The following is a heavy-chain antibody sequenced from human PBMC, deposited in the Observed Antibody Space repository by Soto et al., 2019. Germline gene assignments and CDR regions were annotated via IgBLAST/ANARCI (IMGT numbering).Heavy chain of an antibody. J-gene: IGHJ4*02. CDR3: ARVLTMVRGSQRSDYFDY. Sequence: GGSLRLSCAASGFTVSSNYMSWVRQAPGKGLEWVSVIYSGGSTYYADSVKGRFTISRDNSKNTLYLQMNSLRAEDTAVYYCARVLTMVRGSQRSDYFDYWGQGTLVTVSS. D-gene: IGHD3-10*01. V-gene: IGHV3-66*01. CDR1: GFTVSSNY. CDR2: IYSGGST.